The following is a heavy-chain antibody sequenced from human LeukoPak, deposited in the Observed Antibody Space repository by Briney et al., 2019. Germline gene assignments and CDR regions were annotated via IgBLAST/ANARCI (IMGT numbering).Heavy chain of an antibody. V-gene: IGHV4-38-2*02. CDR3: ARDRCSSTSCYYGVDY. D-gene: IGHD2-2*01. CDR1: GYSIISGYY. CDR2: MYHSGST. J-gene: IGHJ4*02. Sequence: SGTLSLTCAVSGYSIISGYYWGWIRQPPGKGREWIGSMYHSGSTSYNPSLKSRVTISVDTSKNQLSLKLSSVTAADTAVYYCARDRCSSTSCYYGVDYWGQGTLVTVSS.